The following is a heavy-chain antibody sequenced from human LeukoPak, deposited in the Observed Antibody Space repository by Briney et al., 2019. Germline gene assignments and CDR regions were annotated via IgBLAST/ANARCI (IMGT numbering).Heavy chain of an antibody. V-gene: IGHV3-21*05. D-gene: IGHD5-12*01. Sequence: GGSLRLSCAASGFTFSTYSMNWVRQTPGKGLEWVSYISSSRTIYYADSVKGRFTISRDNAKNSLYLQMNSLRAEDTAVYYCARGSTGYWDISYWGQGTLVTVSS. CDR2: ISSSRTI. CDR3: ARGSTGYWDISY. J-gene: IGHJ4*02. CDR1: GFTFSTYS.